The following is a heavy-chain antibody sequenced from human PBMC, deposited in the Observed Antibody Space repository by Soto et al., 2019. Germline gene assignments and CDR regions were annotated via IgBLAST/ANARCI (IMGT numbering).Heavy chain of an antibody. CDR3: ARAAEWEQPSNQYYFDF. CDR1: GFTFSSYA. J-gene: IGHJ4*02. CDR2: ISGSGGST. Sequence: GGSLRLSCAASGFTFSSYAMSWVRQAPGKGLEWVSAISGSGGSTYYADSVKGRFTISRDNSKNTLYLQMNSLRAEDTAVYYCARAAEWEQPSNQYYFDFWGQGTLVTVSS. D-gene: IGHD1-26*01. V-gene: IGHV3-23*01.